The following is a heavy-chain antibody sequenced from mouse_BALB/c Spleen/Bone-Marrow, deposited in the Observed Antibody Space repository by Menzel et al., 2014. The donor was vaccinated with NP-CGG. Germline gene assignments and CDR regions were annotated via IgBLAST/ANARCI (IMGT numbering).Heavy chain of an antibody. CDR2: IDPANGNT. V-gene: IGHV14-3*02. J-gene: IGHJ4*01. D-gene: IGHD4-1*01. CDR1: GFNIXGTY. Sequence: VQLQQSGAELVKPGASVKLSCTASGFNIXGTYMHWVKQRPEQGLEWIGRIDPANGNTKYDPKFQGKATITADTSSNTAYLQLSSLTSEDTAVYYCARWEYYAMDYWGQGTSVTVSS. CDR3: ARWEYYAMDY.